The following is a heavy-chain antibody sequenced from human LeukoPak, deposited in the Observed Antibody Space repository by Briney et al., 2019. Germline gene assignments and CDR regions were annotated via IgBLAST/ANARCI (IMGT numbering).Heavy chain of an antibody. Sequence: PGGSLRLSCAASGFTFSSYWMSWVRQAPGKGLEWVANIKQDGSEKYYVDSVKGRFTISRDNAKNSLYLQMNSLRAEDTAVYYCARVDSSGYFFDYYYYGMDVWGQGTTVTVSS. J-gene: IGHJ6*02. CDR1: GFTFSSYW. CDR2: IKQDGSEK. V-gene: IGHV3-7*04. CDR3: ARVDSSGYFFDYYYYGMDV. D-gene: IGHD3-22*01.